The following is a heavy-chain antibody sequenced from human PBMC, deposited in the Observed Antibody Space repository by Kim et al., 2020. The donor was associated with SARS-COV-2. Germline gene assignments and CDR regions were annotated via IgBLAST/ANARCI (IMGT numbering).Heavy chain of an antibody. V-gene: IGHV3-23*01. J-gene: IGHJ4*02. CDR3: AKKRELVADFFDF. CDR2: ITANGDFA. D-gene: IGHD2-15*01. CDR1: GFTFSTSA. Sequence: GGSLRLSCGASGFTFSTSAMSWVRQAPGHALEWVSSITANGDFAYYADSVKDRFTVSRDNSKNTLFLQMHSLRAEDTAIYYCAKKRELVADFFDFWGQGT.